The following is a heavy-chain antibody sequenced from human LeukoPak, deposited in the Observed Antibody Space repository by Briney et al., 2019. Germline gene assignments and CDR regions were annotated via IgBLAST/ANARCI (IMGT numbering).Heavy chain of an antibody. D-gene: IGHD3-22*01. V-gene: IGHV1-3*03. CDR1: GYTFTSYA. J-gene: IGHJ4*02. Sequence: ASVKVSCKASGYTFTSYAMHWVRQAPGQRLEWMGWINAGNGNTKYSQEFQGRATITRDTSASTAYMELSSLRSEDMAVYYCARDASYYDSSGYPTSVFDYWGQGTLVTVSS. CDR3: ARDASYYDSSGYPTSVFDY. CDR2: INAGNGNT.